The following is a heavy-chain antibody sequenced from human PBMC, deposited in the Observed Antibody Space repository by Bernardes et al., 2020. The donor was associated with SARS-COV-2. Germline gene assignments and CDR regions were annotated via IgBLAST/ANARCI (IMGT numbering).Heavy chain of an antibody. D-gene: IGHD2-2*02. Sequence: SEPLSLTCTVSGGSISSGSYYWSWLRQPAGKGLEWIGRIYTSGSTNYNPSLKSRVTISVDTSKNQFSLKLNSVTAADTAVYYCTRDCSSTNCYNGFDHWGQGTLVTVSS. V-gene: IGHV4-61*02. J-gene: IGHJ4*02. CDR2: IYTSGST. CDR3: TRDCSSTNCYNGFDH. CDR1: GGSISSGSYY.